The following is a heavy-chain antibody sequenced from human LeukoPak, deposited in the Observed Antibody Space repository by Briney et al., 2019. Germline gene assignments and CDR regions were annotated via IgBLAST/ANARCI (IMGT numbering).Heavy chain of an antibody. CDR1: GYNFITYW. J-gene: IGHJ6*04. CDR2: IDPADSHT. Sequence: GGSLRLPCKLTGYNFITYWINWVRQMPGKGLEWEWKIDPADSHTDYNPSFQGHVSMSVDKSISVAYLQWSSLRASDTAMYFCTRTGYTSGWPSGLDVWGKGTTVTVSS. D-gene: IGHD6-19*01. V-gene: IGHV5-10-1*01. CDR3: TRTGYTSGWPSGLDV.